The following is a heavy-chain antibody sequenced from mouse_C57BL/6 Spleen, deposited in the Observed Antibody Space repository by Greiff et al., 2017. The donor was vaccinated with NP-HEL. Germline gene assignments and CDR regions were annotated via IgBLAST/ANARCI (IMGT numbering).Heavy chain of an antibody. V-gene: IGHV1-66*01. D-gene: IGHD2-2*01. J-gene: IGHJ1*03. Sequence: VQLQQSGPELVKPGASVKISCKASGYSFTSYYIHWVKQRPGQGLEWIGWIYPGSGNTKYIEKFKGKATLTADTSSSTAYMQLSSLTSEDSAVYYCAREGLRWYFDVWGTGTTVTVSS. CDR3: AREGLRWYFDV. CDR2: IYPGSGNT. CDR1: GYSFTSYY.